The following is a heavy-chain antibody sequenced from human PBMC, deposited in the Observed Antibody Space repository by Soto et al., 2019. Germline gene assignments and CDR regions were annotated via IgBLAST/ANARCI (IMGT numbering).Heavy chain of an antibody. CDR2: IYYSGST. J-gene: IGHJ4*02. D-gene: IGHD1-26*01. Sequence: SETLSLTCTVSGGSISSSSYYWSWIRQPPGKGLEWIGYIYYSGSTNYNPSLKSRVTISVDTSKNQFSLKLSSVTAADTAVYYCARRYGGNLDYWGQGTLVT. V-gene: IGHV4-61*05. CDR1: GGSISSSSYY. CDR3: ARRYGGNLDY.